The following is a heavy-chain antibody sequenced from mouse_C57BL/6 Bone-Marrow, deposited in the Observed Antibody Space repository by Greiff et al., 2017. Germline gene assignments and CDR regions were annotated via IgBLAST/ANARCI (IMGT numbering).Heavy chain of an antibody. D-gene: IGHD4-1*01. CDR1: GYTFTSYW. V-gene: IGHV1-59*01. Sequence: VQLQQSGAELVRPGTSVKLSCKASGYTFTSYWMHWVKQRPGQGLEWIGVIDPSDSYTNYNQKFKGKATLTVDTSSSTAYMQLSSLTSEDSAVYYCARSLTGSLYWYFDVWGTGTTVTVSS. CDR3: ARSLTGSLYWYFDV. J-gene: IGHJ1*03. CDR2: IDPSDSYT.